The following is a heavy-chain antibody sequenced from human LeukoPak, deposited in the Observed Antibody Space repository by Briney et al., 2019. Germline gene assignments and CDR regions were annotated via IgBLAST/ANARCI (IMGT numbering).Heavy chain of an antibody. CDR3: ARDLDDYNTLAPFFQH. V-gene: IGHV3-48*04. J-gene: IGHJ1*01. Sequence: PGGSLRLSCAASGFTFSSYSMNWVRQAPGKGLEWVSYISSSSSTIYYADSVKGRFTISRDNAKNSLYLQMNSLSVEDTALYYCARDLDDYNTLAPFFQHWGLGTLVTVSS. D-gene: IGHD5-24*01. CDR1: GFTFSSYS. CDR2: ISSSSSTI.